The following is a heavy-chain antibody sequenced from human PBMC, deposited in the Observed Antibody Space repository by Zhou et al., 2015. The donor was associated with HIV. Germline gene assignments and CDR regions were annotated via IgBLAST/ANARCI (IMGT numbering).Heavy chain of an antibody. CDR1: GGTFSSYA. D-gene: IGHD5-24*01. CDR2: IIPIFGTA. Sequence: QVQLVQSGAEVKKPGSSVKVSCKASGGTFSSYAISWVRQAPGQGLEWMGGIIPIFGTANYAQKFQGRVTITADESTSTAYMELSSLRSEDTAVYYCARNAMRDGYNFNDAFDIWGQGTMVTVSS. V-gene: IGHV1-69*01. CDR3: ARNAMRDGYNFNDAFDI. J-gene: IGHJ3*02.